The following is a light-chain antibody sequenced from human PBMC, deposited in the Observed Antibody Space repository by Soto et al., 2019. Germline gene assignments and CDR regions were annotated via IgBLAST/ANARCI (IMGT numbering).Light chain of an antibody. V-gene: IGKV1-39*01. CDR1: QSISRY. CDR2: SAS. Sequence: DIQMTQSPSSLSASVGDRVTITCRASQSISRYLNWYQHKPGKAPTLLIYSASSLQSGVPSGFSGSGSGTYFTLTISSLQPEDFATYYFQQTYSTPLTFGGGTKVEIK. J-gene: IGKJ4*01. CDR3: QQTYSTPLT.